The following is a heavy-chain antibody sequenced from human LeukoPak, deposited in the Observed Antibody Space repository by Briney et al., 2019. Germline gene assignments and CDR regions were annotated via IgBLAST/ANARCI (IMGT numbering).Heavy chain of an antibody. D-gene: IGHD1-7*01. Sequence: PSETLSLTCAVSGGSISSYYWSWIRQPPGKGLEWIGYIYNGDTNYNSSLKSRVTISVDTSKNQFSLKLNSVTAADTAVYYCARERTNYGGIDYWGQGTLVTVSS. J-gene: IGHJ4*02. CDR2: IYNGDT. V-gene: IGHV4-59*01. CDR3: ARERTNYGGIDY. CDR1: GGSISSYY.